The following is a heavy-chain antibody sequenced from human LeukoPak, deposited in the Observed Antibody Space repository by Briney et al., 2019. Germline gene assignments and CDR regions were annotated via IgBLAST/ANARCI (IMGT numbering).Heavy chain of an antibody. CDR3: ASTGADSSGYYFFGI. Sequence: SETLSLTCTVSGGSINSSSYYWGWIRQPPGKGLEWIGSIYYSGSTYYNPSLKSRVTISVDTSKNQFSLKLSSVTAADTAVYYCASTGADSSGYYFFGIWGQGTLVTVSS. D-gene: IGHD3-22*01. V-gene: IGHV4-39*07. CDR1: GGSINSSSYY. J-gene: IGHJ4*02. CDR2: IYYSGST.